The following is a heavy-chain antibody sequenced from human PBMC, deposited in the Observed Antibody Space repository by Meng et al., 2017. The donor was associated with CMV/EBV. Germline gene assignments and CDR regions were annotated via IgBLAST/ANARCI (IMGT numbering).Heavy chain of an antibody. CDR1: GFTFSDYY. J-gene: IGHJ4*02. V-gene: IGHV3-23*01. D-gene: IGHD3-10*01. Sequence: GGSLRLSCAASGFTFSDYYMSWVRQAPGKGLEWVSAISGSGGNTYYADSVKGRFTISRDNSKNTLYLQMNSLRAEDTAVYYCAKDHPYYYGSGSYSGGYYFDYWGQGTLVTVS. CDR2: ISGSGGNT. CDR3: AKDHPYYYGSGSYSGGYYFDY.